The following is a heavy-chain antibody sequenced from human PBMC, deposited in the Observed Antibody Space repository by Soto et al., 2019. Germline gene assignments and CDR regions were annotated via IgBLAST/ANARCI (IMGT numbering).Heavy chain of an antibody. J-gene: IGHJ4*02. CDR2: ISWNSGSI. CDR1: GFTFDDYA. CDR3: ARVECSGGSCYSIDF. Sequence: PGGSLRLSCAASGFTFDDYAMHWVRQAPGKGLEWVTGISWNSGSISYADYVKGRFTISRDNAKNTLYLQMNSLRAEVTAVYFCARVECSGGSCYSIDFWGQGTLVTVSS. V-gene: IGHV3-9*01. D-gene: IGHD2-15*01.